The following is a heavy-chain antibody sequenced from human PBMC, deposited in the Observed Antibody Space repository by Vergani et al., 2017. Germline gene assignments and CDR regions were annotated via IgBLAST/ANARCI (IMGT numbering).Heavy chain of an antibody. CDR2: ISSSGSTI. V-gene: IGHV3-11*04. CDR3: ARSLNGNAPGHLYYYYGMDV. CDR1: GFTFSDYY. Sequence: QVQLVESGGGLVKPGGSLRLSCAASGFTFSDYYMSWIRQAPGKGLEWVSYISSSGSTIYYADSVKGRCTISRDNAKNSLYLQMNILRAEATAVYYCARSLNGNAPGHLYYYYGMDVWGQGTTVTVSS. D-gene: IGHD1-20*01. J-gene: IGHJ6*02.